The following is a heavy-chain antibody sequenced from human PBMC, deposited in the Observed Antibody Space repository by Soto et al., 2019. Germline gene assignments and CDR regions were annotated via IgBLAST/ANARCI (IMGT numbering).Heavy chain of an antibody. CDR2: VYNSGAT. J-gene: IGHJ4*02. CDR3: ARGYSSNWFRVDY. Sequence: SETLSLTCTVSGGSISSGDYYWSWIRQPPGKGLEWIGFVYNSGATDYNPSLRSRLTISLDASKNQFSLNLNSVTAADTAVYYCARGYSSNWFRVDYWGQGILVTVSS. CDR1: GGSISSGDYY. D-gene: IGHD6-13*01. V-gene: IGHV4-61*08.